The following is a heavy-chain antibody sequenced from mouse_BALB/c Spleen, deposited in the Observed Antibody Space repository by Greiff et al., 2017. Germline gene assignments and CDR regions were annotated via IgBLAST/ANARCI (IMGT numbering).Heavy chain of an antibody. J-gene: IGHJ4*01. Sequence: VQLQQSGPELVKPGASVRISCKASGYTFTSYYIHWVKQRPGQGLEWIGWIYPGNVNTKYNEKFKGKATLTADKSSSTAYMQLSSLTSEDSAVYFCARVNYVDAMDYWGQGTSVTVSS. CDR1: GYTFTSYY. V-gene: IGHV1S56*01. CDR3: ARVNYVDAMDY. CDR2: IYPGNVNT. D-gene: IGHD2-1*01.